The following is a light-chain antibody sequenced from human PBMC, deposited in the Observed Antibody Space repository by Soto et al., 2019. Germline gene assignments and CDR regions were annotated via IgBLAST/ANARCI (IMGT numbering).Light chain of an antibody. V-gene: IGKV1-5*01. Sequence: IPMNQSPSTLSASVGDRLTTHCRASQSISSWLAWYQQKPGKAPKLLIYDASSLESGVPSRFSGSGSGTEFTLTISSLQPDDFATYYCQQYNSYPLTFGGGTKVAIK. CDR3: QQYNSYPLT. J-gene: IGKJ4*01. CDR1: QSISSW. CDR2: DAS.